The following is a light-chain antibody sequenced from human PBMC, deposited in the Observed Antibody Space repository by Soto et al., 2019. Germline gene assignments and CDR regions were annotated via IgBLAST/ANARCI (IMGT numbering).Light chain of an antibody. CDR3: QLAHSFPWT. V-gene: IGKV1-12*01. CDR1: QSIDSC. Sequence: DIQMTQSPSSVSASIGDRVTISCRASQSIDSCVAWYQQKPGKAPKLLIFGASNLQSGVPSRFSGSGFGTYFTLTISGLQPEDLATYYCQLAHSFPWTFGQATKVAFK. J-gene: IGKJ1*01. CDR2: GAS.